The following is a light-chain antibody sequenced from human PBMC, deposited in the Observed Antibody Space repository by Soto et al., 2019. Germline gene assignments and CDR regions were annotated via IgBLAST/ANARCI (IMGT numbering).Light chain of an antibody. V-gene: IGKV4-1*01. J-gene: IGKJ1*01. Sequence: DIVMTQSPDSLAVSLGERATINCSSSQSVLYSANNKNYLAWYQQKPGQPPKLLIYWASTRESGAPDRFSGSASGTDFTLTISSLQAEDVAVYYCQQYYSTFWTFGQGTKVDIK. CDR3: QQYYSTFWT. CDR2: WAS. CDR1: QSVLYSANNKNY.